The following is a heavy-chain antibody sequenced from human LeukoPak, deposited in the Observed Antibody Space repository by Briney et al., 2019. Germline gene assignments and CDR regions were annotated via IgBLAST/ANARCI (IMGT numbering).Heavy chain of an antibody. D-gene: IGHD3-10*01. CDR2: INHSGST. V-gene: IGHV4-34*01. CDR3: AREPRRGAFDY. Sequence: PSETLSLTCAVYGGSFSGYYWSWIRRPPGKGLEWIGEINHSGSTNYNPSLKSRVTISVDTSKNQFSLKLSSVTAADTAVYYCAREPRRGAFDYWGQGTLVTVSS. J-gene: IGHJ4*02. CDR1: GGSFSGYY.